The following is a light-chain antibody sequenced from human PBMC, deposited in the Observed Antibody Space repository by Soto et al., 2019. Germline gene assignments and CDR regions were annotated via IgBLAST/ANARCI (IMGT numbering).Light chain of an antibody. CDR1: SSDVGGHNS. CDR2: DVS. V-gene: IGLV2-14*01. CDR3: SSYTTSRTPHVA. Sequence: QSALTQPASVSGSPGQSITISCTGTSSDVGGHNSVAWYQHNPGKAPKLMIYDVSNRPSGVSSRFSGSKSGNTASLTISGLQTDDEAHYYCSSYTTSRTPHVAFGGGTKLTVL. J-gene: IGLJ2*01.